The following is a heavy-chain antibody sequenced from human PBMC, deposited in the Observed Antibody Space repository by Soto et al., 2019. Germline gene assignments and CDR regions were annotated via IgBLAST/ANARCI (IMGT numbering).Heavy chain of an antibody. CDR1: GGSISSSSYY. Sequence: SETLSLTCTVSGGSISSSSYYWGWIRQPPGKGLEWIGSIYYSGSTYYNPSLKSRVTISVDTSKNQFSLKLSSVTAADTAVYYCASGVVVVAATDYYYYYGMDVWGQGTTVTVSS. V-gene: IGHV4-39*01. CDR3: ASGVVVVAATDYYYYYGMDV. CDR2: IYYSGST. D-gene: IGHD2-15*01. J-gene: IGHJ6*02.